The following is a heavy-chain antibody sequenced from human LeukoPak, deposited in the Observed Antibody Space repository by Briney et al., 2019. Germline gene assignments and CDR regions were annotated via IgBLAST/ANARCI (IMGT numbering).Heavy chain of an antibody. J-gene: IGHJ4*02. CDR1: GFTFSSYA. V-gene: IGHV3-23*01. D-gene: IGHD2-15*01. CDR3: AKDTPQYCSGGSCYKHFDY. Sequence: GGSLRLSCAASGFTFSSYAMSWVRQAPGKGLEWVSAISGSGGSTYYADSGKGRFTISRDNYKNTLYLRINSLRAEDTAVYYCAKDTPQYCSGGSCYKHFDYWGQGTLVTVSS. CDR2: ISGSGGST.